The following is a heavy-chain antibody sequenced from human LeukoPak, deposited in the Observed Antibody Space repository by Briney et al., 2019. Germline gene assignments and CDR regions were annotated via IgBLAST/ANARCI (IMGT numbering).Heavy chain of an antibody. D-gene: IGHD2-2*01. CDR1: GYTFTSYG. CDR2: ISAYNGNT. J-gene: IGHJ4*02. Sequence: ASVKASCKASGYTFTSYGISWVRQAPGQGLEWMGWISAYNGNTNYAQKLRGRVTMTTDTSTSTAYMELRSLRSDDTAVYYCARLYCSSTSCQYPFDYWGQGTLVTVSS. V-gene: IGHV1-18*01. CDR3: ARLYCSSTSCQYPFDY.